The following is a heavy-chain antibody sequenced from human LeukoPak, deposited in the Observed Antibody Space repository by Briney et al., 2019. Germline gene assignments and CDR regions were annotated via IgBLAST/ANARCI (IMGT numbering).Heavy chain of an antibody. CDR2: ISSSSSTI. V-gene: IGHV3-48*04. J-gene: IGHJ3*02. CDR1: GFTFSSYS. CDR3: ASQWLVRAFDI. Sequence: GGSLRLSCAAPGFTFSSYSMNWVRQAPGKGLEWVSYISSSSSTIYYADSVKGRFTISRGNAKNSLYLQMNSLRAEDTAVYYCASQWLVRAFDIWGQGTMVTVSS. D-gene: IGHD6-19*01.